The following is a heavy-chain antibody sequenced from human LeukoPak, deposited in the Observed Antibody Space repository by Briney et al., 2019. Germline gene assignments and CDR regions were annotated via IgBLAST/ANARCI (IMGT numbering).Heavy chain of an antibody. V-gene: IGHV3-20*04. CDR3: ARLRTSGTSIITFDQ. Sequence: GGSLRLSCAASGFTFDDYGMSWVRQAPGKGLEWGSGINWNGDSTGYADSVKGRFTISRDNAKNFLYLQMNSLRAEDTALYYCARLRTSGTSIITFDQWGQGSLVTVSS. J-gene: IGHJ4*02. D-gene: IGHD1-1*01. CDR2: INWNGDST. CDR1: GFTFDDYG.